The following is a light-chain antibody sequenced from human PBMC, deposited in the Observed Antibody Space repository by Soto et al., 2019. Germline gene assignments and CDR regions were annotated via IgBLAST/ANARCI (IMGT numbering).Light chain of an antibody. J-gene: IGKJ1*01. CDR2: KVS. CDR3: MQGTRWLWT. Sequence: DVVLTQSPLSLPVALGQPASISCRSRQSLVFSDGNTYLNRFHQRPGQTPTRLIYKVSNRDSGVPDRLSGSGSGTGFTLNISRVEAEDGGVYYCMQGTRWLWTFGQGTKVEIK. CDR1: QSLVFSDGNTY. V-gene: IGKV2-30*01.